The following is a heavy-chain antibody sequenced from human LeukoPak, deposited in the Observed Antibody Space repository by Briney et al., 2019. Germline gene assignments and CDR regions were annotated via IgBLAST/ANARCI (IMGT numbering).Heavy chain of an antibody. CDR2: IYSGGST. Sequence: GGSLRLSCAASGFTVSSNYMSWVRQAPGKGLEWASVIYSGGSTYYADSVKGRFTISRDNSKNTLYLQMNSLRAEDTAVYYCARMQEMATIPYFDYWGQGTLVTVSS. J-gene: IGHJ4*02. D-gene: IGHD5-12*01. CDR1: GFTVSSNY. V-gene: IGHV3-66*01. CDR3: ARMQEMATIPYFDY.